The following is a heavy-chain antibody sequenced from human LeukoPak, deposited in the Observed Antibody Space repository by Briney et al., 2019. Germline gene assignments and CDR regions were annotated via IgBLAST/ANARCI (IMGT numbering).Heavy chain of an antibody. V-gene: IGHV3-66*01. Sequence: PGGSLRLSCAASGFTVSSNYMSWVRQAPGKGLEWVSVIYSGGSTYYADSVKGRLTISRDNSKNTLYLQMNSLRAEDTAVYYCARDSVPHAFDIWGQGTMVTVSS. CDR2: IYSGGST. J-gene: IGHJ3*02. CDR3: ARDSVPHAFDI. CDR1: GFTVSSNY.